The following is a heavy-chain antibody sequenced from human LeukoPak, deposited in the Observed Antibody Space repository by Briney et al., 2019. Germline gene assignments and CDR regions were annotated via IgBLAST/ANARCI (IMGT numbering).Heavy chain of an antibody. D-gene: IGHD6-13*01. V-gene: IGHV1-69*06. CDR3: ARAQQPKDDAFDI. CDR2: IIPIFGTA. Sequence: SVKVSCKASGGTFSSYAISWVRQAPGQGLEWMGGIIPIFGTANYAQKFQGRVTITADKSTSTAYMELSRLRSDDTAVYYCARAQQPKDDAFDIWGQGTMVTVSS. CDR1: GGTFSSYA. J-gene: IGHJ3*02.